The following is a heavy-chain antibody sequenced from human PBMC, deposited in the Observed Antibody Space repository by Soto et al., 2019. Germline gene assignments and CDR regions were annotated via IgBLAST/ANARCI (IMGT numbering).Heavy chain of an antibody. CDR3: ASKGRDSSGYPAFNWFET. CDR2: IYYSGIT. CDR1: GGSIIIGYYY. J-gene: IGHJ5*02. D-gene: IGHD3-22*01. V-gene: IGHV4-30-4*01. Sequence: TXSLTCTFSGGSIIIGYYYVGWIRQPPGKVLDWIGYIYYSGITYYNPSLKSRITISVDTSKNQFSLKLSSVTAAETAVYYRASKGRDSSGYPAFNWFETWGQATLVNVYS.